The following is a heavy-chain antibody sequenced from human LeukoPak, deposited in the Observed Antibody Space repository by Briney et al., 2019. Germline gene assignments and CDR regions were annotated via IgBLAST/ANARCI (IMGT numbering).Heavy chain of an antibody. CDR2: ISSSGSTT. CDR1: GFTFSSYE. V-gene: IGHV3-48*03. J-gene: IGHJ6*03. CDR3: VKQQLVLHYMDV. Sequence: GGSLRLSCAASGFTFSSYEMNWVRQAPGKRLEWASYISSSGSTTYYADSVKGRFTISRDNAKNSLYLQMTSLRAEDTAVYYCVKQQLVLHYMDVWGKGTTVTVSS. D-gene: IGHD6-13*01.